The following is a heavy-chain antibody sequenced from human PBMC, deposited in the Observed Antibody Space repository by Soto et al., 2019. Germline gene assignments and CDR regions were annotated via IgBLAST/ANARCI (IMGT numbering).Heavy chain of an antibody. V-gene: IGHV3-11*06. CDR1: GFTFSDYY. CDR2: ISSSATYA. Sequence: GGSLRLSCAASGFTFSDYYMSWIRQAPGKGLEWLSYISSSATYAIYADSVKGRFTLSRDNAKNSLYLQMNSLRAEDTAVYYCARNDSSGYLDSWGQGTLVTVSS. CDR3: ARNDSSGYLDS. D-gene: IGHD3-22*01. J-gene: IGHJ4*02.